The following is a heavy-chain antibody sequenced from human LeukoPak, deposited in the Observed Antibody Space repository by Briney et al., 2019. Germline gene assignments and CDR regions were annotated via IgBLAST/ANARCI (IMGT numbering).Heavy chain of an antibody. V-gene: IGHV4-31*03. CDR3: ARGPPIGYCSSTSCYTGFDY. D-gene: IGHD2-2*02. CDR1: GGSISSGGYS. J-gene: IGHJ4*02. Sequence: SETLSLTCTVSGGSISSGGYSWSWIRQHPGKGLEWIGYIYYSGSTYYNPSLKSRVTISVDTSKNQFSLKLSSVTAADTAVYYCARGPPIGYCSSTSCYTGFDYWGQGTLVTVSS. CDR2: IYYSGST.